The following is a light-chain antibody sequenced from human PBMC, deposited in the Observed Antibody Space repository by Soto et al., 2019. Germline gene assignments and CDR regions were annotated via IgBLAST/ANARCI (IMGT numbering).Light chain of an antibody. CDR2: AAS. J-gene: IGKJ4*01. CDR1: QGISSY. CDR3: QQYYSYPPT. V-gene: IGKV1-8*01. Sequence: AIRMTQSPSSFSASTGDRVTITCRASQGISSYLAWYQQKPGKAPKLLIYAASTLQSGVPSRFSGSGSGTAFTLTISCLQSEDFATYYCQQYYSYPPTFDGGTKVEIK.